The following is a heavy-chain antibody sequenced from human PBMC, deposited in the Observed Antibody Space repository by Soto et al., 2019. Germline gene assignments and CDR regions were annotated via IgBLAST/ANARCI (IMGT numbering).Heavy chain of an antibody. J-gene: IGHJ4*02. D-gene: IGHD3-10*01. CDR1: GFPFSTYD. CDR2: IRGRDGIT. Sequence: AGSLSLSFEASGFPFSTYDMSWARQAPGKGLEWVSVIRGRDGITYYADSAKGRFTISRDNSKNTLFLQMNSQRAEDTAVYYCVKGGHLDYWRQGALVTVSS. V-gene: IGHV3-23*01. CDR3: VKGGHLDY.